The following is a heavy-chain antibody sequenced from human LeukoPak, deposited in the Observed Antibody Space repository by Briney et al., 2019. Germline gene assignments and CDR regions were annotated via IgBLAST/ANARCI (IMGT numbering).Heavy chain of an antibody. D-gene: IGHD2-15*01. J-gene: IGHJ4*02. V-gene: IGHV3-21*01. Sequence: TGGSLRLSCAASGFTFSSYSMNWVRQAPGKGLEWVSSISSSSSYIYYADSVKGRFTISRDNAKNSLFLQMNSLRAEDTAVYYCARAVVLVVAAPNDYYFDYWGQGTLVTVSS. CDR2: ISSSSSYI. CDR3: ARAVVLVVAAPNDYYFDY. CDR1: GFTFSSYS.